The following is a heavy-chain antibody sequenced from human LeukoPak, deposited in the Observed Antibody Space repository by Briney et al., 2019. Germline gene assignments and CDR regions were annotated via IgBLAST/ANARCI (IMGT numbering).Heavy chain of an antibody. CDR2: SYYSGST. J-gene: IGHJ4*02. V-gene: IGHV4-39*01. Sequence: SETLSLTCTVSGGSISSSSYYWGWIRQPPGKGLECIGSSYYSGSTYYNPSLKSRVTISVYTSKNQFSLKLSSVTAADTAGYYCARVYSGSYYALGYWGQGTLVTVSS. CDR1: GGSISSSSYY. D-gene: IGHD1-26*01. CDR3: ARVYSGSYYALGY.